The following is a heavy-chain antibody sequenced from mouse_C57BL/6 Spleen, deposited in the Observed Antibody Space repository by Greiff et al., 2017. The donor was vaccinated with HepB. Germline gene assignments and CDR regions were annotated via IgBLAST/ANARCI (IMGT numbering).Heavy chain of an antibody. CDR1: GFTFSDYY. V-gene: IGHV5-12*01. D-gene: IGHD3-2*02. CDR3: ARHGGGSGHYAMDY. CDR2: ISNGGGST. J-gene: IGHJ4*01. Sequence: EVQLVESGGGLVQPGGSLKLSCAASGFTFSDYYMYWVRQTPEKRLEWVAYISNGGGSTYYPDTVKGRFTISRDNAKNTLYLQMSRLKSEDTAMYYGARHGGGSGHYAMDYWGQGTSVTVSS.